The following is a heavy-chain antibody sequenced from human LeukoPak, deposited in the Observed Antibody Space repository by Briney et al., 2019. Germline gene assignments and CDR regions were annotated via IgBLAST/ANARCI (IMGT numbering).Heavy chain of an antibody. D-gene: IGHD5-12*01. Sequence: GGSLRLSCEASGLTFSSYGMHWVRHAPGKGLEWVAVISYDGSNKYYADSVKGRFTISRDNSKNTLYLQMNSLRAEDTAVYYCAKDRRMATNYFDYWGQGTLVTVSS. J-gene: IGHJ4*02. V-gene: IGHV3-30*18. CDR3: AKDRRMATNYFDY. CDR2: ISYDGSNK. CDR1: GLTFSSYG.